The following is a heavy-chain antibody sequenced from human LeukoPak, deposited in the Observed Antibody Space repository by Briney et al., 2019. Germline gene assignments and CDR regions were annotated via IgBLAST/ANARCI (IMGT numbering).Heavy chain of an antibody. CDR1: GYTFTNYD. CDR3: ARGVSRGVDY. CDR2: VSTDSGNS. Sequence: ASVKVSCKASGYTFTNYDINWVRQATGQGLEWLGWVSTDSGNSDSARKFQGRITLTRDTSISTVFLELRNLRSDDTAVYYCARGVSRGVDYWGQGTLVTVSS. V-gene: IGHV1-8*02. D-gene: IGHD3-16*01. J-gene: IGHJ4*02.